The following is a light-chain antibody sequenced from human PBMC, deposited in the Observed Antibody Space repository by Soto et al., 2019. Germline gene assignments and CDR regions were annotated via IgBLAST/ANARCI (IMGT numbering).Light chain of an antibody. CDR3: SSYINSSTLV. Sequence: QPVLTQPASVSGSPGQSITISCTGTSSDVGGYNFVSWYQQHPGKAPKLMIYEDSNRPSGVSNRFSGSKSGNTASLTISGLQAEDEADYYCSSYINSSTLVFGGGTQLTVL. CDR2: EDS. CDR1: SSDVGGYNF. V-gene: IGLV2-14*01. J-gene: IGLJ3*02.